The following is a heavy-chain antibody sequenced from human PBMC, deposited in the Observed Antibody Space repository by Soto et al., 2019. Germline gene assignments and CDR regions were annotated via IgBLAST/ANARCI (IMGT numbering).Heavy chain of an antibody. J-gene: IGHJ5*02. Sequence: PGGSLRLSCAASGFTVSSNYMSWVRQAPGKGLEWVSVIYSGGSTYYADSVKGRFTISRDNSKSTLFLQMNSLRAEDTALYYCTRDDVSGTYSMIGPATWGQGTLVTVSS. CDR3: TRDDVSGTYSMIGPAT. V-gene: IGHV3-53*01. CDR1: GFTVSSNY. D-gene: IGHD1-1*01. CDR2: IYSGGST.